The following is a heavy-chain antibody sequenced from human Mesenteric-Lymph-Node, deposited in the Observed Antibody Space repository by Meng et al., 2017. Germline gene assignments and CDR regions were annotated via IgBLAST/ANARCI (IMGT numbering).Heavy chain of an antibody. CDR1: GCTFISYA. V-gene: IGHV3-23*01. Sequence: GETCESGGGLVQPGGSLRRSCAASGCTFISYAMGWVRQAPGKGLEGVSAISGSGGSTYYADSVKGRFTISRDNAKNTLYLQMNSLGVEDTAVYYCANAVSENYGFWNFWGQGTLVTVSS. CDR2: ISGSGGST. J-gene: IGHJ4*02. D-gene: IGHD1-7*01. CDR3: ANAVSENYGFWNF.